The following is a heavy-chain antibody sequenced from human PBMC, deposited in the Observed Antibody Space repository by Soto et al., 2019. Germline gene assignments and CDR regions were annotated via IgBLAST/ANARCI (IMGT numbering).Heavy chain of an antibody. D-gene: IGHD3-16*01. CDR2: IIPILGET. J-gene: IGHJ6*02. V-gene: IGHV1-69*08. CDR1: GTIFSSYT. Sequence: QVQLVQSGAEVKKPGSSVRVSCKASGTIFSSYTISWVRQAPGQWLEWMGRIIPILGETNSAQKFQGRVTLTSDKSTNTAYMELNSLRLEDTALYYCARGLGGRMDDWGQGTTVTVSS. CDR3: ARGLGGRMDD.